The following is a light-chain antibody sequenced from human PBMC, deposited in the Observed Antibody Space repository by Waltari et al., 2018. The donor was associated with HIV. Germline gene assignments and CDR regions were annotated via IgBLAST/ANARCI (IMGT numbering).Light chain of an antibody. CDR1: QRISIY. J-gene: IGKJ2*01. CDR2: SAS. V-gene: IGKV1-39*01. CDR3: QQTYSAPQT. Sequence: DIQMTQSPPSLSASVGDRVTITCRASQRISIYVSWYQQKAGNAPKLLIYSASILQSGVPSRFSGGGSGTDFTLTINSLQPEDFATYHCQQTYSAPQTFGQGTQLEIK.